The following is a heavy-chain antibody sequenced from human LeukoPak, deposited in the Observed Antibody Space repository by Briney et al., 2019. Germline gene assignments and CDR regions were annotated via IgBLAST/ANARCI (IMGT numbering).Heavy chain of an antibody. Sequence: ASVKVSCKASGGTFSSYAISWVRQAPGQGLEWMGGIIPIFGTANYAQKFQGRVTITADESTSTAYMELSSLRSEDTAVYYCARGSVDFWSGYDFLDIWGQGTMVTVSS. CDR2: IIPIFGTA. J-gene: IGHJ3*02. D-gene: IGHD3-3*01. CDR3: ARGSVDFWSGYDFLDI. CDR1: GGTFSSYA. V-gene: IGHV1-69*13.